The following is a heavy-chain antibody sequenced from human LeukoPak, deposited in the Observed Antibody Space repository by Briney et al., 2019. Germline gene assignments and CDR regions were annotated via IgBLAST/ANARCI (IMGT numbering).Heavy chain of an antibody. V-gene: IGHV4-39*02. CDR1: GASISSSSSS. CDR3: ASGTFDDYGDYDRGDYFDH. Sequence: SETLSLTCTVSGASISSSSSSWGWVRQPPGKGPGWIGGRYYSGLTYDNPSLKSRVSISVHPSKNHFSLKVSSVTAADTDVYYCASGTFDDYGDYDRGDYFDHWGQGTLVTVSS. D-gene: IGHD4-17*01. CDR2: RYYSGLT. J-gene: IGHJ4*02.